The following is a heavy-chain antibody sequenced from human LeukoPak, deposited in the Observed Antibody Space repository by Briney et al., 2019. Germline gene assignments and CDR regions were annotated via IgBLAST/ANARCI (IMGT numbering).Heavy chain of an antibody. CDR3: ASSGNYYPYLLDY. Sequence: GGSLRLSCAASGFTFSSFGMSWVRQAPGKGLEWVSGIVGSGGSTFYADSVKGRFTISRDNSKNTLYLQMNSLRAEDTAVYYCASSGNYYPYLLDYWGQGTLVTVSS. V-gene: IGHV3-23*01. D-gene: IGHD1-26*01. CDR1: GFTFSSFG. CDR2: IVGSGGST. J-gene: IGHJ4*02.